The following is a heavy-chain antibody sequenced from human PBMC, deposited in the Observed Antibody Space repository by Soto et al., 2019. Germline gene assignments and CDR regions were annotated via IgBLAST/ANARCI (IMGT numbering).Heavy chain of an antibody. Sequence: SETLSLTCTVSGGSISSYYWSWIRQPPGKGLEWIGYIYYSGSTNYNPSLKSRVTISVDTSKNQFSLKLSSVTAADTAVYYCARVFSGYDSSYYYYYYMDVWGKGTTVTVSS. V-gene: IGHV4-59*01. CDR3: ARVFSGYDSSYYYYYYMDV. J-gene: IGHJ6*03. D-gene: IGHD5-12*01. CDR1: GGSISSYY. CDR2: IYYSGST.